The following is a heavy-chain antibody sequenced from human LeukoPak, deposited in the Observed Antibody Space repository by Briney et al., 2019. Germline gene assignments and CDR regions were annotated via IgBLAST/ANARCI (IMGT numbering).Heavy chain of an antibody. CDR2: ITSSSNAI. J-gene: IGHJ3*02. CDR1: GFTFSIYS. Sequence: GGSLTLSCAASGFTFSIYSMNWVRQAPGKGLEWVSYITSSSNAIYYADSVKGRFTVSRDNAKNSLYLQMNSLRAEDTAVYYCAGWSVVVPARPEAFDIWGQGTMVTVSS. V-gene: IGHV3-48*01. D-gene: IGHD2-2*01. CDR3: AGWSVVVPARPEAFDI.